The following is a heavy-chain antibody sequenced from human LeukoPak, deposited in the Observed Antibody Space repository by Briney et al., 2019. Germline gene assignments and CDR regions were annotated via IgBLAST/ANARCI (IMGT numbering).Heavy chain of an antibody. CDR2: IYYSGST. CDR1: GYSISSNHW. V-gene: IGHV4-28*03. Sequence: SDTLSLTCAVSGYSISSNHWWGWIRQTPGKGLEWIGYIYYSGSTYYNPSLKSRVTMSVDTSKNQFSLKLSSVTAADTAVYYCARAQSGWYSNWFDPWGQGTLVTVSS. D-gene: IGHD6-19*01. CDR3: ARAQSGWYSNWFDP. J-gene: IGHJ5*02.